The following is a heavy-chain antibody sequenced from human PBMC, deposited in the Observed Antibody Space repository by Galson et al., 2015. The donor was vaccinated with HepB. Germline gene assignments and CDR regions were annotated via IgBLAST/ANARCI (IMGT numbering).Heavy chain of an antibody. V-gene: IGHV3-74*01. J-gene: IGHJ4*02. CDR2: INPDGTTT. D-gene: IGHD1-26*01. CDR1: GFMFSTYW. Sequence: SLRLSCAASGFMFSTYWMQWVRQAPGMGLVWVALINPDGTTTDYADSVRDRFTISRDNARNTMSLQMSSLGADDMAVYYCVRDSGTYRCYYGFWGKGALVTVSS. CDR3: VRDSGTYRCYYGF.